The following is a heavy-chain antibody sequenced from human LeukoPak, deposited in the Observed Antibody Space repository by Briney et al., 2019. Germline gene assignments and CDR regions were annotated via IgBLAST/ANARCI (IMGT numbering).Heavy chain of an antibody. D-gene: IGHD3-22*01. CDR1: GGSISSYY. J-gene: IGHJ3*02. V-gene: IGHV4-59*12. Sequence: SETLSLTCTVSGGSISSYYWSWIRRPPGKGLEWIGYIYYSGSTNYNPSLKSRVTISVDTSKNQFSLKLSSVTAADTAVYYCARGNYYDQAVEAFDIWGQGTMVTVSS. CDR3: ARGNYYDQAVEAFDI. CDR2: IYYSGST.